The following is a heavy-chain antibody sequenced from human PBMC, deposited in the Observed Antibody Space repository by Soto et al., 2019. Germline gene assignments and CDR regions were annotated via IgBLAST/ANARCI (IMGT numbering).Heavy chain of an antibody. J-gene: IGHJ5*02. CDR1: GFTFSRSD. CDR3: ATHGWDL. CDR2: INGGRA. Sequence: EVQLLESGGGLVQPGGSLRLSCAASGFTFSRSDMSWVRQTPGKGLEWVSAINGGRASYGDSVEGRFTVSRDNSKNTLYLLMNSLRVEDTAIYYCATHGWDLWGQGTLVTVSS. D-gene: IGHD6-19*01. V-gene: IGHV3-23*01.